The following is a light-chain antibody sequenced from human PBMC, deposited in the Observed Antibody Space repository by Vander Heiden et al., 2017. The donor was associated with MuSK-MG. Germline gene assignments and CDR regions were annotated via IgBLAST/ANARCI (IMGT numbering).Light chain of an antibody. Sequence: EIVMTQSPATLSVSPGEGATLSCRASQSVSSNLAWYQQKPGQAPRLLIYGASTRATGIPARFSGSGSGTEFTLTISSLQSEDSAVYYCQQENNSPLTFGGGTKVEIK. J-gene: IGKJ4*01. CDR3: QQENNSPLT. V-gene: IGKV3-15*01. CDR2: GAS. CDR1: QSVSSN.